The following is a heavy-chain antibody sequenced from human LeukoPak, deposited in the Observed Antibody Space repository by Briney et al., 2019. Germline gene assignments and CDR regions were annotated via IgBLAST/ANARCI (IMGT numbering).Heavy chain of an antibody. D-gene: IGHD3-22*01. V-gene: IGHV4-4*02. CDR2: INHSGST. CDR3: ARQSSSGYSY. J-gene: IGHJ4*02. CDR1: GGSISSSNW. Sequence: SETLSLTCAVSGGSISSSNWWSWVRQPPGKGLEWIGEINHSGSTNYNPSLKSRVTISVDTSKNQFSLKLSSVTAADTAVYYCARQSSSGYSYWGQGTLVTVSS.